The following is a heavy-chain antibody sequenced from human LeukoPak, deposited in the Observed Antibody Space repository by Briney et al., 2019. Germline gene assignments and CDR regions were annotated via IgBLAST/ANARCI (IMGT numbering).Heavy chain of an antibody. Sequence: PSETLSLTCSVSGGSISSRTYFWGWIRQTPGKGLEWIGNIYYSGSTYYNPSLKSRVTISVDTSKNQFSLKLRFVTAADTAVYYCVRDVRGDPIFFYYMDVWGKGTTVTVSS. CDR1: GGSISSRTYF. V-gene: IGHV4-39*07. CDR3: VRDVRGDPIFFYYMDV. D-gene: IGHD3-10*02. J-gene: IGHJ6*03. CDR2: IYYSGST.